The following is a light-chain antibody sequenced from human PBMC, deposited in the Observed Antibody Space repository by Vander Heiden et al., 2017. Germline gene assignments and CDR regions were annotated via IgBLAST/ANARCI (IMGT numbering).Light chain of an antibody. V-gene: IGKV1-27*01. Sequence: DIQMTQSPSSLSASVGDRVTITCRASQGISNYLAWYQQKPGKVPKVLIYAASTLQSGVPSRFSGSGSGTEFTLTISSLQPEDVSTYFCQKDNSAPLFGQGTKVEIK. CDR3: QKDNSAPL. CDR2: AAS. CDR1: QGISNY. J-gene: IGKJ1*01.